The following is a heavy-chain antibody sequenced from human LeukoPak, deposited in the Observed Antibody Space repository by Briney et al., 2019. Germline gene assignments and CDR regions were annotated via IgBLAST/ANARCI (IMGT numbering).Heavy chain of an antibody. Sequence: SETLSLTCTVSGGSISSRSYYWSWIRQPAGKGLEWIGRIYTSGSTNYNPSLKSRVTISVDTSKNQFSLKLSSVTAADTAVYYCARARELVAGSVVDAFDIWGQGTMVTVSS. CDR1: GGSISSRSYY. D-gene: IGHD6-19*01. J-gene: IGHJ3*02. V-gene: IGHV4-61*02. CDR3: ARARELVAGSVVDAFDI. CDR2: IYTSGST.